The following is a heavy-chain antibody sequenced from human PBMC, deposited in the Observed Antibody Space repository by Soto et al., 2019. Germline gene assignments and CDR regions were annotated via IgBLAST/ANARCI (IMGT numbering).Heavy chain of an antibody. CDR1: GFTFSSYT. CDR2: IKQDGSEK. J-gene: IGHJ6*02. CDR3: ARAGDGYYYGMDV. V-gene: IGHV3-7*01. Sequence: GGSLRLSCAASGFTFSSYTMNWVRQAPGKGLEWVANIKQDGSEKYYVDSVKGRFTISRDNAKNSLYLQMNSLRAEDTAVYYCARAGDGYYYGMDVWGQGTTVTVSS. D-gene: IGHD1-26*01.